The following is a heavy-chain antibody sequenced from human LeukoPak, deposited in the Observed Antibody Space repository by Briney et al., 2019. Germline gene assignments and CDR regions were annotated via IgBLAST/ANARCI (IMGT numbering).Heavy chain of an antibody. Sequence: GGSLRLSCAASGFTFSSYSTNWVRQAPGKGLEWVSAISGSGGSTYYADSVKGRFTISRDNSKNTLYLQMNSLRAEDTAVYYCAKDSAGGIVATYFDYWGQGTLVTVSS. D-gene: IGHD5-12*01. V-gene: IGHV3-23*01. CDR1: GFTFSSYS. CDR3: AKDSAGGIVATYFDY. J-gene: IGHJ4*02. CDR2: ISGSGGST.